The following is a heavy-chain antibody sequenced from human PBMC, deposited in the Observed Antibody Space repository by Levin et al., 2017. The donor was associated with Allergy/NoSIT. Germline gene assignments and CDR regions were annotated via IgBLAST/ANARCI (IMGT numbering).Heavy chain of an antibody. Sequence: PSETLSLTCTVSGGSISSSSYYWGWIRQPPGKGLEWIGSIYYSGSTYYNPSLKSRVTISVDTSKNQFSLKLSSVTAADTAVYYCARDLTGTTDLFDYWGQGTLVTVSS. CDR2: IYYSGST. CDR3: ARDLTGTTDLFDY. J-gene: IGHJ4*02. CDR1: GGSISSSSYY. D-gene: IGHD3-9*01. V-gene: IGHV4-39*07.